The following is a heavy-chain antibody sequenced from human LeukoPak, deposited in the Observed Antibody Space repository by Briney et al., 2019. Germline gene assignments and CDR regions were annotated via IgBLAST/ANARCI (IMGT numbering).Heavy chain of an antibody. CDR3: AKGDRNYDFWSGYYGH. CDR1: GFTFSSYG. J-gene: IGHJ4*02. D-gene: IGHD3-3*01. CDR2: ISYDGSNK. Sequence: GGSLRLSCAASGFTFSSYGMHWVRQAPGKGLEWVAVISYDGSNKYYADSVKGRFTIFRDNSKNTLYLQMNSLRAEDTAVYYCAKGDRNYDFWSGYYGHWGQGTLVTVSS. V-gene: IGHV3-30*18.